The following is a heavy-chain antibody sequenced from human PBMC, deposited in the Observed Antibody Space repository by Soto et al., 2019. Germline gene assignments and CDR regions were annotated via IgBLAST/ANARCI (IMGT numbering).Heavy chain of an antibody. CDR3: ARDTTIFGDYYYYGMDV. CDR2: ISYDGSNK. V-gene: IGHV3-30-3*01. D-gene: IGHD3-3*01. CDR1: GFTFSGYA. J-gene: IGHJ6*02. Sequence: GGSLRLSCAASGFTFSGYAMHWVRQAPGKGLEWVAVISYDGSNKYYADSVKGRFTISRDNSKNTLYLQMNSLRAEDTAVYYCARDTTIFGDYYYYGMDVWGQGTTVTVSS.